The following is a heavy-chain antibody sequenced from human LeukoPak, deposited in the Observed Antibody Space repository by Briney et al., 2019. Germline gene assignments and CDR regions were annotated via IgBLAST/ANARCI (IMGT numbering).Heavy chain of an antibody. D-gene: IGHD6-13*01. J-gene: IGHJ4*02. CDR2: IIPILGIA. CDR3: ARFKLSSSSADDY. CDR1: GGTFSSYT. Sequence: SVKFSCKASGGTFSSYTISWVRQAPGQGLEWMGRIIPILGIANYAQKLQGRVTMTTDTSTSTAYMELRSLRSDDTAVYYCARFKLSSSSADDYWGQGTLVTVSS. V-gene: IGHV1-69*02.